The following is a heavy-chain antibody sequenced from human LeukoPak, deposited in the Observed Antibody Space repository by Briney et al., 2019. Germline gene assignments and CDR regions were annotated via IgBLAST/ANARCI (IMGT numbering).Heavy chain of an antibody. J-gene: IGHJ4*02. CDR2: IIGDGSST. D-gene: IGHD3-16*02. V-gene: IGHV3-74*01. Sequence: GGSLRLSCAASGFTFSSYWMFWVRQAPGKGLLWVSRIIGDGSSTSYAESVKGRFTISRDNSKNTLYLQMNSLRAEDTAVYYCARESGYYDYVWGSYRYPDYWGQGTLVTVSS. CDR1: GFTFSSYW. CDR3: ARESGYYDYVWGSYRYPDY.